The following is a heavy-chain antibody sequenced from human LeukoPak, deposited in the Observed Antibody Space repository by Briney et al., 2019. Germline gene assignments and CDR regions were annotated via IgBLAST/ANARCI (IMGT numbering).Heavy chain of an antibody. D-gene: IGHD3-22*01. CDR3: AKDSGLLLRLQSYKIDY. J-gene: IGHJ4*02. CDR1: GFTVSSNY. CDR2: ISGSGGST. V-gene: IGHV3-23*01. Sequence: PGGSLRLSCAASGFTVSSNYMSWVRQAPGKGLEWVSAISGSGGSTYYADSVKGRFTISRDNSKNTLYLQMNSLRAEDTAVYYCAKDSGLLLRLQSYKIDYWGQGTLVTVSS.